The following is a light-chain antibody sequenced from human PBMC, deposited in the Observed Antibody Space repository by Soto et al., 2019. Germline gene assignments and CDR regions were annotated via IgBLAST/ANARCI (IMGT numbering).Light chain of an antibody. Sequence: EIVLTQSPATLSLSPGERATLSCRASQSVGSFLAWYQQKSGQTPRLLIYDASKRAPGIPARFSGSGSGTDFTLPISSLEPEDFAVYYCQHRSNWLGTFGPGTKVDIK. CDR1: QSVGSF. J-gene: IGKJ3*01. V-gene: IGKV3-11*01. CDR2: DAS. CDR3: QHRSNWLGT.